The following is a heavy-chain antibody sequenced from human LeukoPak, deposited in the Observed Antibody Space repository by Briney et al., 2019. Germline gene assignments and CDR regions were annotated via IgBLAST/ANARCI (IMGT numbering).Heavy chain of an antibody. CDR3: ARAFSDVGDAFDM. CDR1: GFTFSSYW. CDR2: INQDASVR. Sequence: GGSLRLSCAASGFTFSSYWMSWVRQAPGKGLEWVSRINQDASVRDYAGSARGRFTISRDNAKNMLYLQMDSLRAEDTAVYYCARAFSDVGDAFDMWGQGTMVTASS. V-gene: IGHV3-74*01. J-gene: IGHJ3*02.